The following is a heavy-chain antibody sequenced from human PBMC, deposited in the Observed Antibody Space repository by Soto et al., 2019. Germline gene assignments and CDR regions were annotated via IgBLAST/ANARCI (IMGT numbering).Heavy chain of an antibody. Sequence: SETLSLTCTVSGGSISSSSYYWGWIRQPPGKNLEWIGSIYYSGSTFYNPSLKSRVTISVDTSKNQFSLKLSSVTAADTVAFYCARKPGIAVAGQRSYYFDYWGQGTLVTVSS. V-gene: IGHV4-39*01. CDR1: GGSISSSSYY. CDR2: IYYSGST. J-gene: IGHJ4*02. D-gene: IGHD6-19*01. CDR3: ARKPGIAVAGQRSYYFDY.